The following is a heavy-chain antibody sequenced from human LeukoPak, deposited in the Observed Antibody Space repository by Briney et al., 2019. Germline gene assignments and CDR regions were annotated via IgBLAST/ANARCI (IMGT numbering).Heavy chain of an antibody. D-gene: IGHD6-13*01. CDR1: GDSVSSNSAA. CDR2: TYYRSKWYN. Sequence: QTLSLTCAICGDSVSSNSAAWSWIRQSPSRGLEWLGRTYYRSKWYNEYAVSMKSRITTNPDTSKNQFSMQLNSVTPEDTAVYYCARISYNSIPTWGQGTLVTVSS. J-gene: IGHJ4*02. V-gene: IGHV6-1*01. CDR3: ARISYNSIPT.